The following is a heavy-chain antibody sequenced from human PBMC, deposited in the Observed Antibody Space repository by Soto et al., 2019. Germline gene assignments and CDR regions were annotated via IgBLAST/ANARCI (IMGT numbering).Heavy chain of an antibody. D-gene: IGHD3-22*01. CDR1: GGSISRYY. J-gene: IGHJ4*02. V-gene: IGHV4-59*01. CDR3: ATIDSSGYPGY. Sequence: ETLSLTCTVSGGSISRYYWSCIRQPPGKGLEWIGYIYYSGSTNYNPSLKSRVTISVDTSKNQFSLKLSSVTAADTAVYYCATIDSSGYPGYWGQGTLVTVSS. CDR2: IYYSGST.